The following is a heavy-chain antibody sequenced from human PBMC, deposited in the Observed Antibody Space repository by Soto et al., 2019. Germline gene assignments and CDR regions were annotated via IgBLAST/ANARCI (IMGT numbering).Heavy chain of an antibody. D-gene: IGHD3-10*01. V-gene: IGHV4-59*08. CDR3: ARHGFGPLHGLVDV. CDR1: GDSLTNYY. J-gene: IGHJ6*02. Sequence: QVQLQESGPGLVKPSETLSLTCTVSGDSLTNYYCSWFRQPPGKGLEWIGYIMYSGYSAYNLSLKRRVTMSMDPSKTQFSLMLESVTATATAVYYCARHGFGPLHGLVDVWGQGTTVIVSS. CDR2: IMYSGYS.